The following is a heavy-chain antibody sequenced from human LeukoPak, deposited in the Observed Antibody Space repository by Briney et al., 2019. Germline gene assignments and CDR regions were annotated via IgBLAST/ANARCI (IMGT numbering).Heavy chain of an antibody. J-gene: IGHJ3*02. Sequence: ASVKVSCKVSGYTLTELSMHWVRQAPGKGLEWMGGFDPEDGETIYAQKFQGRVTMTEDTSTDTAYMELSSLRSEDTAVYHCATVALCSSTSCYTDDAFDIWGQGTMVTVSS. CDR1: GYTLTELS. D-gene: IGHD2-2*02. V-gene: IGHV1-24*01. CDR3: ATVALCSSTSCYTDDAFDI. CDR2: FDPEDGET.